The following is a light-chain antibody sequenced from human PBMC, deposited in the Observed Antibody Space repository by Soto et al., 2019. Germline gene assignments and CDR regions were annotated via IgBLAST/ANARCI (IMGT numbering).Light chain of an antibody. V-gene: IGLV2-23*02. CDR3: SSYAGRVAYVA. Sequence: QSALTQPASVSGSPGQSITITCSGTSNDVGSSNLVSWYQQHPGKAPKLMIYEVTKRPSGVSDRFSGSKSGNTASLTISGLQAEDEADYYCSSYAGRVAYVAFGGGTKLTVL. J-gene: IGLJ2*01. CDR1: SNDVGSSNL. CDR2: EVT.